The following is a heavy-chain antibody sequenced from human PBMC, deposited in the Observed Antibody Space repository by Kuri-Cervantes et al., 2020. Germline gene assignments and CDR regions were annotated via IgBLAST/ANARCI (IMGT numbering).Heavy chain of an antibody. Sequence: SETLSLTCTVSGGSISSGSYYWSWIRQPAGKGLEWIGRIYTSGSTNYNPSLKSRVTISVDTSKNQFSLKLSSVTAADTAVYYCARPGGGFFWSAYYGDGMDAWGQGTTVTVSS. V-gene: IGHV4-61*02. D-gene: IGHD3-3*01. CDR2: IYTSGST. CDR3: ARPGGGFFWSAYYGDGMDA. J-gene: IGHJ6*02. CDR1: GGSISSGSYY.